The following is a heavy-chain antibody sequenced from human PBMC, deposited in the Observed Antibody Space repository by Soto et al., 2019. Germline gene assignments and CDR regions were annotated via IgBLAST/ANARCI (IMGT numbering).Heavy chain of an antibody. J-gene: IGHJ4*02. CDR3: ANQRSRYGYNFIEY. CDR1: GGSISSGGYS. D-gene: IGHD5-12*01. V-gene: IGHV4-30-2*01. CDR2: IYHSGST. Sequence: SQTLSRTCAVSGGSISSGGYSWSWIRQTPGKGLEWIGYIYHSGSTYYNPPLKSRVTISVDRSKNQFSLKLSSVTAADTAVYFCANQRSRYGYNFIEYWGQGIQVPVSS.